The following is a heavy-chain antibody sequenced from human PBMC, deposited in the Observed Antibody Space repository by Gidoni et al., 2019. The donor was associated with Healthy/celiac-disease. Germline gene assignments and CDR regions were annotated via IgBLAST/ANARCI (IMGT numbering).Heavy chain of an antibody. Sequence: QLQLQESGPGLVKPSETLSLTCTVSGGSISSSSYYWGWIRQPPGKGLEWIGSIYYSGSTYYNPSLKSRVTISVDTSKNQFSLKLSSVTAADTAVYYCARHINGAGVAFDIWGQGTMVTVSS. J-gene: IGHJ3*02. D-gene: IGHD2-8*01. CDR2: IYYSGST. CDR3: ARHINGAGVAFDI. CDR1: GGSISSSSYY. V-gene: IGHV4-39*01.